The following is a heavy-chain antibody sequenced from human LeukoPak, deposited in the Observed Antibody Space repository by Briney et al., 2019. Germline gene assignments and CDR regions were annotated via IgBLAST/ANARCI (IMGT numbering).Heavy chain of an antibody. J-gene: IGHJ5*02. CDR1: GGSISSANYY. CDR2: IYTSGSI. V-gene: IGHV4-61*02. CDR3: ARYCSGGRCSST. Sequence: SETLSLTCTVSGGSISSANYYWSWIRQPAGKRLEWIGRIYTSGSIDYNPSLKSRVIMSVDTSKNQFSLNLSSVTAADTAVYYCARYCSGGRCSSTWGQGTLVTVSS. D-gene: IGHD2-15*01.